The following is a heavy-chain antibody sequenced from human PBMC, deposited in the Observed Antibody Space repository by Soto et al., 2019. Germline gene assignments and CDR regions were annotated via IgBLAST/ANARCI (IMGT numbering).Heavy chain of an antibody. V-gene: IGHV3-33*01. CDR3: ARDSAATSYYYDSSGYLAYYFDY. CDR2: IWYDGSNK. CDR1: GFTFSSYG. Sequence: GGSLRLSCAASGFTFSSYGMHWVRQAPGKGLEWVAVIWYDGSNKYYADSVKGRFTISRDNSKNTLYLQMNSLRAEDTAVYYCARDSAATSYYYDSSGYLAYYFDYWGQGTLVTVSS. J-gene: IGHJ4*02. D-gene: IGHD3-22*01.